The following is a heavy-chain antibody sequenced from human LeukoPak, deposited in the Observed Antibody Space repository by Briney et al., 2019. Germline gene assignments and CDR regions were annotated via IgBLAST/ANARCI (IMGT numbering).Heavy chain of an antibody. D-gene: IGHD2-2*02. CDR3: AREVGDCSSTSCYNGDAFDI. CDR1: GGSFSGYY. V-gene: IGHV4-34*01. Sequence: SETLFLTCAVYGGSFSGYYWSWIRQPPGKGLEWIGEINHSGSTNYNPSLKSRVTISVDTSKNQFSLKLSSVTAADTAVYYCAREVGDCSSTSCYNGDAFDIWGQGTMVTVSS. CDR2: INHSGST. J-gene: IGHJ3*02.